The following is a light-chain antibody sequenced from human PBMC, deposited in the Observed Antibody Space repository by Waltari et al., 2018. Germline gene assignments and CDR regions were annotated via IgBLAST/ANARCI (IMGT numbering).Light chain of an antibody. CDR3: SSYRSSAIVV. CDR1: SSAVGGHNF. J-gene: IGLJ2*01. Sequence: QSALTQPASVSGSPGPSITLPCTGTSSAVGGHNFVSWYQQHPGKAPKLIIFGVTNRPSGISDRFSGSKSGNTASLTISGLQAEDEGDYYCSSYRSSAIVVFGGGTKLSVL. CDR2: GVT. V-gene: IGLV2-14*03.